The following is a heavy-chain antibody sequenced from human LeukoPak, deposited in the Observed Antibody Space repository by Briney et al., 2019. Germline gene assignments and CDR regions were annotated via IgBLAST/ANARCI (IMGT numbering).Heavy chain of an antibody. CDR3: TWLYSDAFNI. D-gene: IGHD2-15*01. Sequence: WGSLRLSCAVSGVPFNNAWMSWVRQAPGKGLEWVGRIKGKSAGGTTDYAAPVKGRFTILKDDSENTLYLQMNSLTTEDTAVYYCTWLYSDAFNIWGQGTMVTVSS. CDR2: IKGKSAGGTT. V-gene: IGHV3-15*01. CDR1: GVPFNNAW. J-gene: IGHJ3*02.